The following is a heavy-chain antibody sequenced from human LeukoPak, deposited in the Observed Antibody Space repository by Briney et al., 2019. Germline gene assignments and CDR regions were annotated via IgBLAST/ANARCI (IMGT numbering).Heavy chain of an antibody. CDR3: RGYSSGWYFKGAFDI. D-gene: IGHD6-19*01. J-gene: IGHJ3*02. V-gene: IGHV1-69*13. CDR2: IIPIFGTA. Sequence: SVKVSCKASGGTFSSYAISWVRQAPGQGLEWMGGIIPIFGTANYAQKFQGRVTITADESTSTAYMELSSLRSEDTAVYYCRGYSSGWYFKGAFDIWGQGTMVTVSP. CDR1: GGTFSSYA.